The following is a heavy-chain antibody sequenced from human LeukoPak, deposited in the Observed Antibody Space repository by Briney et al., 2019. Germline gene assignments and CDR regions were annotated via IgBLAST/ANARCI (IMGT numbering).Heavy chain of an antibody. D-gene: IGHD5-24*01. CDR3: AKRAGYNSNYFDS. CDR1: GFPFSSYA. Sequence: GGSLRLSCAASGFPFSSYAMSWVRQAPRKGLEWVSAISGSGSSAYYADSVKGRFTISRDNSRNTLYLQMNSLRAEDTAVYYCAKRAGYNSNYFDSWGQGTLVTVSS. V-gene: IGHV3-23*01. CDR2: ISGSGSSA. J-gene: IGHJ4*02.